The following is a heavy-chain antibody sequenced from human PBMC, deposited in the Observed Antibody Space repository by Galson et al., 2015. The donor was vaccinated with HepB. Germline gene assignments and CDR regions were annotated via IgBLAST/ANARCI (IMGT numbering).Heavy chain of an antibody. D-gene: IGHD6-19*01. V-gene: IGHV3-15*01. CDR3: TTDSSGWYSGDY. CDR1: GFTFSNAW. CDR2: IKSKTDGGTT. Sequence: SLRLSCAASGFTFSNAWMSWVRQAPGKGLEWVGRIKSKTDGGTTDYAAPVKGRFTISRDDSKNTLYLQMNSLKTEDTAVYYCTTDSSGWYSGDYWGQGTLATVSS. J-gene: IGHJ4*02.